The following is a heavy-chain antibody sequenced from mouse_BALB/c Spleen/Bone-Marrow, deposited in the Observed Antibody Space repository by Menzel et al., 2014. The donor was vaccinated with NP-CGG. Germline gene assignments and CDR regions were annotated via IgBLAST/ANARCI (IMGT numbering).Heavy chain of an antibody. CDR3: ASLTGTFDY. CDR2: IDPENGDT. CDR1: GFNIKDYY. V-gene: IGHV14-4*02. D-gene: IGHD4-1*01. J-gene: IGHJ2*01. Sequence: VQLKESGAELVKPGASVKLSCTASGFNIKDYYMHWVKQRPEQGLEWIGWIDPENGDTEYAPKFQGKATMTADTSSNTAYLQLSSLTSEDTAVYYCASLTGTFDYWGQGTPLTVSS.